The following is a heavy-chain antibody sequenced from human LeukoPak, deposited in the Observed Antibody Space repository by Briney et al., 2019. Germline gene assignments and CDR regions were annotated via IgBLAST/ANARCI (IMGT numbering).Heavy chain of an antibody. D-gene: IGHD2-15*01. CDR3: ARGGLPNAFGI. CDR1: GFTFSSSW. J-gene: IGHJ3*02. V-gene: IGHV3-74*01. CDR2: INGDGSRT. Sequence: PGGSLRLSCAASGFTFSSSWMFWVRQPPGKGLVWVSHINGDGSRTGFADSVKGRVTISRDNAKNTLFLQMNSLTAEDTAIYYCARGGLPNAFGIWGQGTMVTVSS.